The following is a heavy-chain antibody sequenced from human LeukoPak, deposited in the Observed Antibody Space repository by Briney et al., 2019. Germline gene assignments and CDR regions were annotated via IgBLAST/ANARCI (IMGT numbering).Heavy chain of an antibody. J-gene: IGHJ4*02. D-gene: IGHD3-16*01. CDR1: GFTFSSYW. CDR3: ARVVMITFGGPEGFEY. Sequence: GGSLSLSCAASGFTFSSYWMSWVRQAPGKGLEWVANIKQDGSEKYYVDSVKGRFTISRDNAKHSLYLQMNSLRAEDTAVYYCARVVMITFGGPEGFEYWGQGTLVTVSS. V-gene: IGHV3-7*01. CDR2: IKQDGSEK.